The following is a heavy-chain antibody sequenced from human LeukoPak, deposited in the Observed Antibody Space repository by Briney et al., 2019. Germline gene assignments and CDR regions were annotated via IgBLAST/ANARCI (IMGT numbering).Heavy chain of an antibody. J-gene: IGHJ3*02. CDR3: AKDPQDYGDSEAFDI. CDR1: GFTVSSNY. V-gene: IGHV3-66*01. CDR2: IYSGGST. D-gene: IGHD4-17*01. Sequence: PGGSLRLSCAASGFTVSSNYMSWVRQAPGKGLEWVSVIYSGGSTYYADSVKGRFTISRDNSKNTLYLQMNSLRAEDTAVYYCAKDPQDYGDSEAFDIWGQGTMVTVSS.